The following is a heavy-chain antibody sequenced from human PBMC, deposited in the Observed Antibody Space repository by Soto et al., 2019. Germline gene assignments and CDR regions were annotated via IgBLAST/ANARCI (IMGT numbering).Heavy chain of an antibody. Sequence: QVQLVQSGAEVKKPGSSVKVSCKASGGTFSSYTISWVRQAPGQGLEWMGRIIPILGIANYAQKFQGRVTITADKSTSTAYMELSSLRSEDTAVYYCASRGSATAASYYYYMDVWGKGTTVTVSS. J-gene: IGHJ6*03. V-gene: IGHV1-69*02. CDR1: GGTFSSYT. D-gene: IGHD3-10*01. CDR3: ASRGSATAASYYYYMDV. CDR2: IIPILGIA.